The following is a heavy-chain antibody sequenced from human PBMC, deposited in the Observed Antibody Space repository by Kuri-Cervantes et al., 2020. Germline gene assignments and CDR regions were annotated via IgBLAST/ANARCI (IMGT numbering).Heavy chain of an antibody. J-gene: IGHJ3*02. V-gene: IGHV4-39*01. D-gene: IGHD5-24*01. Sequence: SETLSLTCTVSGGSISSGDYYWGWIRQPPGKGLEWIGSIYYSGSTYYNPSLKSRVTISVDTSKNQFSLKLSSVTAADTAVYYCARPDGYNYYAFDIWGQGTMVTVSS. CDR2: IYYSGST. CDR1: GGSISSGDYY. CDR3: ARPDGYNYYAFDI.